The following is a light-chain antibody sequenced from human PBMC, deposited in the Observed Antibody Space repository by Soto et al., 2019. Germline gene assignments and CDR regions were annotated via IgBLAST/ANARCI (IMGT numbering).Light chain of an antibody. CDR2: GAS. J-gene: IGKJ5*01. Sequence: EIVLTQSPGTLSLSPGERATLSCRASQSVRSTYLAWYQQKPGQAPRLLIHGASSRATGIPDRFSGSGSGTDFTLTISRLEPEDFAVYYCQHYSSLLSITFG. V-gene: IGKV3-20*01. CDR1: QSVRSTY. CDR3: QHYSSLLSIT.